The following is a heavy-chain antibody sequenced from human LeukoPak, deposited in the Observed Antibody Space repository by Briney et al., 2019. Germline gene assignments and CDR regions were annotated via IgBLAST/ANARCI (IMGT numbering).Heavy chain of an antibody. CDR1: GYTFTSYY. Sequence: ASVKVSCKASGYTFTSYYMHWVRQAPGQGLEWMGIINPSGGSTSYAQKFQGRVTMTRDTSTSTVYMELSSLRSEDTAVYYCARDLSSLTSGSYYSGYFDYWGQGTLVTVSS. D-gene: IGHD1-26*01. CDR3: ARDLSSLTSGSYYSGYFDY. J-gene: IGHJ4*02. CDR2: INPSGGST. V-gene: IGHV1-46*01.